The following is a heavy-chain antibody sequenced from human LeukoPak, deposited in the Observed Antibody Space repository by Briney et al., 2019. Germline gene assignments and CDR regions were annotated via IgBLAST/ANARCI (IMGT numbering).Heavy chain of an antibody. CDR2: IYYSGST. V-gene: IGHV4-59*01. J-gene: IGHJ4*02. CDR3: ARGDYYDSSGYWPFDY. CDR1: GGSISSYY. Sequence: SETLSLTCTVSGGSISSYYWSWIRQPPGKGLEWIGYIYYSGSTNYNPSLKSRVTISVDTSKNQFSLKLSSVTAADTAVYYCARGDYYDSSGYWPFDYWGQGTLATVSS. D-gene: IGHD3-22*01.